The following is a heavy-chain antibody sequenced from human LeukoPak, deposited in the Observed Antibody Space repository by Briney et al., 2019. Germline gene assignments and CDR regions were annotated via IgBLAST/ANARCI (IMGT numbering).Heavy chain of an antibody. CDR3: AKGGSGSYREFFDA. D-gene: IGHD6-19*01. CDR2: ISGSGGNT. Sequence: PGGSLRLSCAASGFTFGTYAMSWVRQAPGKGLEWVSGISGSGGNTYYPDSMKGRFTISRDNSKKTLYLQMNNLRAEDAAVYYCAKGGSGSYREFFDAWGPGTLVTVSS. V-gene: IGHV3-23*01. CDR1: GFTFGTYA. J-gene: IGHJ4*02.